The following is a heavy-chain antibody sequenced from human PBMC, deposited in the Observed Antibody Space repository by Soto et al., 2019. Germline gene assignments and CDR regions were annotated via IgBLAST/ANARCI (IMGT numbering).Heavy chain of an antibody. D-gene: IGHD5-12*01. J-gene: IGHJ4*02. CDR3: ARGGDSGYADYYFDY. V-gene: IGHV3-53*04. Sequence: EVQLVESGGGLVQPGGSLRLSCAASGFTASSNYMSWVRQAPGKGLEWVSVIYSGGSTYYADSVKGRFTISRHNSKNTLYLQMNSLRAEDTAVYYCARGGDSGYADYYFDYWGQGTLVTVSS. CDR1: GFTASSNY. CDR2: IYSGGST.